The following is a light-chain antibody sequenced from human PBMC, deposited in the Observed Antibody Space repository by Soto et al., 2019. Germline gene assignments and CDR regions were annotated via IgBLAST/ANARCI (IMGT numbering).Light chain of an antibody. CDR1: QSVLSSSDSKNY. J-gene: IGKJ5*01. CDR3: QQYYSNPIT. Sequence: DIVMTQSPDSLAVSLGERATINCKSSQSVLSSSDSKNYLAWHQQKPGQPPKLLIYWSSTRESGFPKRFSGSGSGTDFAPTISSLQAEYVAVYYCQQYYSNPITFGQGTRLDIK. CDR2: WSS. V-gene: IGKV4-1*01.